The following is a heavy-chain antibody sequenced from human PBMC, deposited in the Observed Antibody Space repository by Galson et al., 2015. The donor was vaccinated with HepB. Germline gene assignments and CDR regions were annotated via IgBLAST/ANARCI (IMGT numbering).Heavy chain of an antibody. CDR2: ISGSGDST. CDR1: GFTFSKYA. D-gene: IGHD7-27*01. Sequence: SLRLSCAASGFTFSKYAMNWVRQAPGKGLEWVSAISGSGDSTYYADPVKGRFTISRDNSKNTLYLQVNSLRAEDTAVYYCAQDSNWGTPLGLFASWGQGTLVTVSS. J-gene: IGHJ4*02. V-gene: IGHV3-23*01. CDR3: AQDSNWGTPLGLFAS.